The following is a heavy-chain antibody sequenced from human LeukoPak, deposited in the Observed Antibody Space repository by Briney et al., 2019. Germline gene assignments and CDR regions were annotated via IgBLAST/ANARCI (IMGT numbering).Heavy chain of an antibody. J-gene: IGHJ5*02. V-gene: IGHV4-39*07. CDR2: IYYSGST. D-gene: IGHD2-21*02. CDR1: GGSISSSSYY. CDR3: ARGGLAYCGGDCYSYWFDP. Sequence: SETLSLTCTVSGGSISSSSYYWGWIRQPPGKGLEWIGSIYYSGSTYYNPSLKSRVTISVDTSKNQFSLKLSSVTAADTAVYYCARGGLAYCGGDCYSYWFDPWGQGTLVTVSS.